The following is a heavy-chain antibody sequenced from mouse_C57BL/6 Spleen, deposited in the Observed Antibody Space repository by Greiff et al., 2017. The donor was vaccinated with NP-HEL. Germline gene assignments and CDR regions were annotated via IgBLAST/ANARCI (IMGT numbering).Heavy chain of an antibody. Sequence: EVMLVESGGGLVKPGGSLKLSCAASGFTFSDYGMHWVRQAPEKGLEWVAYISSGSSTIYYAATVKGRFTISRANAKNTLFLKMTSLRSDDTAMYYCATKVSYYSIDYAMDYWGQGTSVTVSS. CDR1: GFTFSDYG. CDR2: ISSGSSTI. V-gene: IGHV5-17*01. J-gene: IGHJ4*01. CDR3: ATKVSYYSIDYAMDY. D-gene: IGHD2-5*01.